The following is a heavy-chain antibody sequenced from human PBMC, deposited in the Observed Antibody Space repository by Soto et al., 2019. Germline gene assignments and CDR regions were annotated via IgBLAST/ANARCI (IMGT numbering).Heavy chain of an antibody. J-gene: IGHJ4*02. V-gene: IGHV3-7*01. D-gene: IGHD3-10*01. CDR1: GFTFSSYW. CDR2: IKQDGSEK. Sequence: GGSLRLSCAASGFTFSSYWMSWVRQVPGKGLEWVANIKQDGSEKYYVDSVKGRFTISRDNAKNSLYLQMNSLRAEDTAVYYCARDPLGGSGSSNFDYWGQGTLVTVSS. CDR3: ARDPLGGSGSSNFDY.